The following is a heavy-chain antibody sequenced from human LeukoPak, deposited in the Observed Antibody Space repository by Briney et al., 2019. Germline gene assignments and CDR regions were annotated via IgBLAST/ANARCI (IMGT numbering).Heavy chain of an antibody. J-gene: IGHJ2*01. V-gene: IGHV6-1*01. Sequence: SQTLSLTCAISGDSVSSNSAAWNWIRQSPSRGLEWLGRTYYRSKWYNDYAVSVKSRITINPDTSKNQFSLQLNSVTPEDTAVYYCARDSPLTTVTTFPYWYFDLWGRGTLVTVSA. D-gene: IGHD4-17*01. CDR1: GDSVSSNSAA. CDR2: TYYRSKWYN. CDR3: ARDSPLTTVTTFPYWYFDL.